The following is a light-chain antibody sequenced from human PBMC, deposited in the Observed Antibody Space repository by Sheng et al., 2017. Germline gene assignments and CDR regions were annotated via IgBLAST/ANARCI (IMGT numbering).Light chain of an antibody. CDR2: AAS. CDR1: QTISSY. CDR3: QQSYSTLWT. V-gene: IGKV1-39*01. J-gene: IGKJ1*01. Sequence: DIQMTQSPSSLSASVGDRVIITCRASQTISSYLNWYQQKPGRAPKALIYAASSLHSGVPSRFSGSGSGTDFTLIISSLQPEDFATYYCQQSYSTLWTFGQGTKVEIK.